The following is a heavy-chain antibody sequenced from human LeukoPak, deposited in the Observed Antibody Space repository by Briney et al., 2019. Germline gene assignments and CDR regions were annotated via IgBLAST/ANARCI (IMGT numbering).Heavy chain of an antibody. D-gene: IGHD3-10*01. CDR1: GGSFSDYY. J-gene: IGHJ5*02. V-gene: IGHV4-34*01. CDR3: ARGCGGFGKDNWFDP. CDR2: INHSGST. Sequence: SETLSLTCGVSGGSFSDYYWTWIRQPPGKGLEWLGEINHSGSTNYNPSLKSRVTISVDTSKNQFSLKLSSVTAADTAVYYCARGCGGFGKDNWFDPWGQGTLVTVSS.